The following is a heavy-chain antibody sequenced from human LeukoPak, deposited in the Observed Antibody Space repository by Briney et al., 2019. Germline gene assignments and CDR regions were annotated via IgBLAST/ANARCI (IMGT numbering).Heavy chain of an antibody. V-gene: IGHV4-34*01. CDR2: INHSGST. Sequence: PSETLSLTCAVYGGSFSGYYWSWIRQPPGKGLEWIGEINHSGSTNYNPSLKSRVTISVDTSKNQFSLKLSSVTAADTAVYYCARGSLLYFFDYWGQGTLVTVSS. CDR3: ARGSLLYFFDY. D-gene: IGHD2-21*01. CDR1: GGSFSGYY. J-gene: IGHJ4*02.